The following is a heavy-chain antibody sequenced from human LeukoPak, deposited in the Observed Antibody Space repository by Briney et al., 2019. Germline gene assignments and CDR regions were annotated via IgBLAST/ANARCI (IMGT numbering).Heavy chain of an antibody. J-gene: IGHJ5*02. Sequence: SETPSLTCTVSGGSISSYYWSWIRQPAGKGLEWIGRIYTSGSTNYNPSLKSRVTMSVDTSKNQFSLKLSSVTAADTAVYYCARDLGYCSSTSCYNWFDPWGQGTLVTVSS. CDR2: IYTSGST. V-gene: IGHV4-4*07. D-gene: IGHD2-2*01. CDR3: ARDLGYCSSTSCYNWFDP. CDR1: GGSISSYY.